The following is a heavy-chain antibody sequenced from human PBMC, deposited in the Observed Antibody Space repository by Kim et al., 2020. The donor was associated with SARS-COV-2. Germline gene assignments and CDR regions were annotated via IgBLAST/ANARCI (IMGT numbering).Heavy chain of an antibody. CDR3: AKGNLKKRPSPWIQLPLPLRKGRDAFDI. V-gene: IGHV3-43D*03. Sequence: GGSLRLSCAASGFTFDDYAMHWVRQAPGKGLEWVSLISWDGGSTYYADSVKGRFTISRDNSKNSLYLQMNSLRAEDTALYYCAKGNLKKRPSPWIQLPLPLRKGRDAFDIWGQGTMVTVSS. J-gene: IGHJ3*02. D-gene: IGHD5-18*01. CDR2: ISWDGGST. CDR1: GFTFDDYA.